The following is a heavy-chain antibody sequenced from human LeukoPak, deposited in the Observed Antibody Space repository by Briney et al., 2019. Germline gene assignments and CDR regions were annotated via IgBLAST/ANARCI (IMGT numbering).Heavy chain of an antibody. CDR1: GFTFSSYA. Sequence: GGSLRLSCAASGFTFSSYAMSWVRQAPGKGLEWVSAISGSGGSTYYADSVKGRFTISRDNSKNTLYLQMNSLRAEDTAVYYCARDPGDYQYYYYGMDVWGQGTTVTVSS. J-gene: IGHJ6*02. D-gene: IGHD4-17*01. CDR3: ARDPGDYQYYYYGMDV. CDR2: ISGSGGST. V-gene: IGHV3-23*01.